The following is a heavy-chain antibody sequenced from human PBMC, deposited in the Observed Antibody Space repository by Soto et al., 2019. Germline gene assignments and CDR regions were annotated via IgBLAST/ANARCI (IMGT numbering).Heavy chain of an antibody. CDR2: VSSDGGST. CDR3: AMQRYYDNRFLDP. J-gene: IGHJ5*02. Sequence: EVQLVESGGGLVQPGGSLRLSCAASGITFSRYWTHWVRQAPGKGLVWVSRVSSDGGSTTYAESVKGRFTISRVNAKNTVYLQINILRPEATAVYYCAMQRYYDNRFLDPRGKGTLVTVSS. CDR1: GITFSRYW. D-gene: IGHD3-3*01. V-gene: IGHV3-74*01.